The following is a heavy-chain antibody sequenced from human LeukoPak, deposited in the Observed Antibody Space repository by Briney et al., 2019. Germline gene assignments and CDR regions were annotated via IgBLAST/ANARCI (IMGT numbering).Heavy chain of an antibody. Sequence: KASETLSLTCTVSGGSISSYYWSWIRQPPGNGLEWIGYIYYSGSTNYNPSLKSRVTISVDTSKNQISLKLSSVTAADTAVYYCARHGHYYDTSGYYSIPDFWGQGTLVTVSS. V-gene: IGHV4-59*08. D-gene: IGHD3-22*01. J-gene: IGHJ4*02. CDR3: ARHGHYYDTSGYYSIPDF. CDR2: IYYSGST. CDR1: GGSISSYY.